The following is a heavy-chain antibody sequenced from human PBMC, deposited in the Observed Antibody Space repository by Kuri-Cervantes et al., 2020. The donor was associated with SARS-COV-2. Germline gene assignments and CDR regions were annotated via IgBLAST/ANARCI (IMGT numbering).Heavy chain of an antibody. Sequence: ASVKVSCKASGYTFTSYYMHWVRQAPGQGLEWMGIINPSGGSTSYAQKFQGRVTMTRDTSTSTVYMELSSLRSEDTAVYYCARGEKITIFGVVTDEIYFDYWGQGTLVTVSS. D-gene: IGHD3-3*01. V-gene: IGHV1-46*01. CDR1: GYTFTSYY. CDR3: ARGEKITIFGVVTDEIYFDY. CDR2: INPSGGST. J-gene: IGHJ4*02.